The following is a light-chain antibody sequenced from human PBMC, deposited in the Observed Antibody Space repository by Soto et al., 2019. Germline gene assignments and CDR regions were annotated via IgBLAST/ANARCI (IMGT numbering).Light chain of an antibody. J-gene: IGLJ1*01. CDR2: EVS. V-gene: IGLV2-14*01. Sequence: QSALSHPSSVSVSPGQSSTISCPGPSSDVGGYNYVSCYQLHPGKAPKLIIYEVSHRPSGASNHFSGYKSGNTASLTISGFQAEDEADYHCSSYTSTSTACVFGTWTKVTVL. CDR1: SSDVGGYNY. CDR3: SSYTSTSTACV.